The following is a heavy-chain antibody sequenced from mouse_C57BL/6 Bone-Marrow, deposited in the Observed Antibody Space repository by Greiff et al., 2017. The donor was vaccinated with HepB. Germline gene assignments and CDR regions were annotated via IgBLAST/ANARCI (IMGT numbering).Heavy chain of an antibody. CDR1: GYTFTSYW. CDR3: ARLITLYWYFDV. Sequence: VQLQQPGAELVRPGSSVKLSCKASGYTFTSYWMDWVKQRPGQGLEWIGNIYPSDSETHYNQKFKDKATLTVDKSSSTAYMQLSSLTSEDSAVYYCARLITLYWYFDVWGTGTTVTVSS. CDR2: IYPSDSET. D-gene: IGHD2-4*01. V-gene: IGHV1-61*01. J-gene: IGHJ1*03.